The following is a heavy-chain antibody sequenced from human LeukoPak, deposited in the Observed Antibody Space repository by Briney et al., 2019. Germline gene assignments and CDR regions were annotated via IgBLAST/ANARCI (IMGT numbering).Heavy chain of an antibody. CDR3: ARDGGNTAFDI. V-gene: IGHV3-23*01. Sequence: GGSLRLSCDASGFTFSNYAMSWVRQAPGKGLEWVSSINGGGGSTYYADSVRGRFAISRDNSKSTLVLQMNSLRAEDTAVYYCARDGGNTAFDIWGQGTMVTVSS. J-gene: IGHJ3*02. D-gene: IGHD2-15*01. CDR1: GFTFSNYA. CDR2: INGGGGST.